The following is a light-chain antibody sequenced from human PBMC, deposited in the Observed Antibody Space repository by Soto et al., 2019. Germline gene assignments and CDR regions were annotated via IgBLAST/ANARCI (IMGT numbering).Light chain of an antibody. J-gene: IGKJ1*01. Sequence: DIQMTQSPSSLSASVGDRVTITCQASQDIKNYLNWYQQKSGKAPKLLIYDASTLQTGVASRFSGSMSGTEFTLTITGLQPDDSATDYCKQYNSCWTFGPGTKVDIK. CDR1: QDIKNY. CDR2: DAS. V-gene: IGKV1-33*01. CDR3: KQYNSCWT.